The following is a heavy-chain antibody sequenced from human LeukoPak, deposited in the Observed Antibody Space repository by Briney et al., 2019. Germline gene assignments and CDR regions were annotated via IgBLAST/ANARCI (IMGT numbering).Heavy chain of an antibody. V-gene: IGHV1-2*02. D-gene: IGHD3-9*01. CDR2: INPNSGGT. CDR3: ARDSPYYDILTGYYYYYGMDV. Sequence: ASVKVSCKASGYTFTSYGISWVRQAPGQGLEWMGWINPNSGGTNYAQKFQGRVTMTRDTSISTAYMELSRLRSDDTAVYYCARDSPYYDILTGYYYYYGMDVWGRGTTVTVSS. J-gene: IGHJ6*02. CDR1: GYTFTSYG.